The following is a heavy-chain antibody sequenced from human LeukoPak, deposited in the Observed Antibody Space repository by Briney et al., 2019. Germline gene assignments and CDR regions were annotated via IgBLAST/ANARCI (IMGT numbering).Heavy chain of an antibody. D-gene: IGHD2-2*02. CDR1: GFTFSSYA. V-gene: IGHV3-30*04. CDR3: ARAHGYCSSTSCYTANYFDY. Sequence: GGSLRLSCAASGFTFSSYAMHWVRQAPGKGLEWVAVILYNGTNKYYADSVKGRFTISRDNSKNTLYLQMNSLRAEDTTVYYCARAHGYCSSTSCYTANYFDYWGQGTLVTVSS. CDR2: ILYNGTNK. J-gene: IGHJ4*02.